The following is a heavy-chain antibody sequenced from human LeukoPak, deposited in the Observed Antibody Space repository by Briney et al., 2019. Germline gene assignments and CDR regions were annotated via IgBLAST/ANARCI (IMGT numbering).Heavy chain of an antibody. CDR2: IYYSGST. D-gene: IGHD2-2*01. Sequence: SETLSLTCAVYGGSFSSYYWSWIRQPPGKGLEWIGYIYYSGSTNYNPSLKSRVTISVDTFKNQFSLKLSSVTAADTAVYYCAGTRDPPGLFDYWGQGTLVTVSS. V-gene: IGHV4-59*01. CDR1: GGSFSSYY. CDR3: AGTRDPPGLFDY. J-gene: IGHJ4*02.